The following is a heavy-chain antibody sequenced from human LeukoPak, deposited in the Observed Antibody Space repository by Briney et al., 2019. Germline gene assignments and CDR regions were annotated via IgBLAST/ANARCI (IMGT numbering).Heavy chain of an antibody. J-gene: IGHJ4*02. V-gene: IGHV4-31*03. Sequence: PSQTLSLTCTVSGGSLSSGGYYWSWIRQHPGTGLEWIGYIYYSGSTYYNPSLKSRVTISVDTSKNQFSLKLSSVTAADTAVYYCARDVKVGYCSGGSCYTRIFDYWGQGTLVTVSS. CDR3: ARDVKVGYCSGGSCYTRIFDY. D-gene: IGHD2-15*01. CDR2: IYYSGST. CDR1: GGSLSSGGYY.